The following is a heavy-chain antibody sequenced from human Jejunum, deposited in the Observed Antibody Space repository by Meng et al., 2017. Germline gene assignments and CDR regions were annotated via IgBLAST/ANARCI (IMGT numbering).Heavy chain of an antibody. D-gene: IGHD3-10*01. V-gene: IGHV3-48*03. CDR1: GFTFSSYE. CDR3: ARTYSGESWVKFDP. CDR2: ISSSGSTI. J-gene: IGHJ5*02. Sequence: GGSLRLSCAASGFTFSSYEMNWVRQAPGKGLEWVSYISSSGSTIYYVDSVKGRFTISRDNAKNSLYLQMNSLTAEDTAVYYCARTYSGESWVKFDPWGQGTLVTVSS.